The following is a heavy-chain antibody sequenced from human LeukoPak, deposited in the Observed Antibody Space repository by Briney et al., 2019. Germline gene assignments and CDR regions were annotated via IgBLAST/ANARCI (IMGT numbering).Heavy chain of an antibody. J-gene: IGHJ6*02. CDR3: ARDFSYFANSAYSGDGMDV. CDR1: GFTFSDYY. Sequence: GGSLRLSCAASGFTFSDYYMSWIRQAPGKGLEWVSYITSGGTKYYADSVKGRFTISRDNAKNSLYLQINSLRAEDTAVYYCARDFSYFANSAYSGDGMDVWGQGTTVAVSS. V-gene: IGHV3-69-1*01. D-gene: IGHD3-22*01. CDR2: ITSGGTK.